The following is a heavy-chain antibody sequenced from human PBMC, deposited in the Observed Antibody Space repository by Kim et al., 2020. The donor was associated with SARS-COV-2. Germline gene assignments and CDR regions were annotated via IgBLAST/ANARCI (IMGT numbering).Heavy chain of an antibody. CDR1: GYTFTSYY. J-gene: IGHJ6*02. CDR3: ARVGYGSGTVLGPYYYYGMDV. CDR2: INPSGGST. D-gene: IGHD3-10*01. Sequence: ASVKVSCKASGYTFTSYYMHWVRQAPGQGLEWMGIINPSGGSTSYAQKFQGRVTMTRDTSTSTVYMELSSLRSEDTAVYYCARVGYGSGTVLGPYYYYGMDVWGQGTTVTVSS. V-gene: IGHV1-46*01.